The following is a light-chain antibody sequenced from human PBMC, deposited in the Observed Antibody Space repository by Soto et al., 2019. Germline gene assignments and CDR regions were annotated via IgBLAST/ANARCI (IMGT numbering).Light chain of an antibody. CDR1: QSVSSSY. J-gene: IGKJ1*01. CDR3: QQYGSSSWT. CDR2: GAS. Sequence: DIELTQSPGTLSASVGERATLSCLASQSVSSSYLAWYQQQPGQAPRLLIYGASSRATGIPDRFSGSGSGTDFTLTISRLEPEDFAVYYCQQYGSSSWTFGQGTKVDIK. V-gene: IGKV3-20*01.